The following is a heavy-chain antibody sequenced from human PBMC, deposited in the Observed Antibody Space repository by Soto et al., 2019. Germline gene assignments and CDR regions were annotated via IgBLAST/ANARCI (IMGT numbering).Heavy chain of an antibody. CDR1: EFTFSNAW. D-gene: IGHD2-21*01. Sequence: QLEESGGGLVQPGGSLRLSCAASEFTFSNAWMTWVRQAPGKGLEWVGRIKSRVDGGTTDYAAPVIGRFAISRDDLKNTVYLQMSSLKTEDTAVYYCTTDLWSRFDPWGQGTLVTVSS. J-gene: IGHJ5*02. V-gene: IGHV3-15*01. CDR3: TTDLWSRFDP. CDR2: IKSRVDGGTT.